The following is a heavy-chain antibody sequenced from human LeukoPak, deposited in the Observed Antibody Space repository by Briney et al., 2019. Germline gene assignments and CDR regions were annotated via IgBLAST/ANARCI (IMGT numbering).Heavy chain of an antibody. V-gene: IGHV4-30-2*01. CDR3: ARQLGPLHYFDY. Sequence: PSQTLSLTCAVSGGSISSGGYSWSWIRQPPGKGLEWIGYIYHSGSTYYNPSLKSRVTISVDTSTNQFSLNLSSLTAADTAVYYCARQLGPLHYFDYWGQGTLVTVSS. CDR1: GGSISSGGYS. J-gene: IGHJ4*02. CDR2: IYHSGST. D-gene: IGHD1-1*01.